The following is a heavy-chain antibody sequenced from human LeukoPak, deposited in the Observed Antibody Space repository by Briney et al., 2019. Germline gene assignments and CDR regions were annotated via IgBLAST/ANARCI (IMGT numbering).Heavy chain of an antibody. J-gene: IGHJ4*02. D-gene: IGHD5-24*01. Sequence: PGGSLRLSCAASRFSFNTYWMHWVRQAPGMGLVWVSRINSDGSSTSYADSVKGRFTISRDNAKNTLYLQMNNLRAEDTAVYYCVRGRYYFDHWGQETLVTVSS. CDR1: RFSFNTYW. V-gene: IGHV3-74*01. CDR3: VRGRYYFDH. CDR2: INSDGSST.